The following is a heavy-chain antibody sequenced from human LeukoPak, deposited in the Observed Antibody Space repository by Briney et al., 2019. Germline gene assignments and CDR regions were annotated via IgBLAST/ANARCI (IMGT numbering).Heavy chain of an antibody. CDR1: GYTFTSYY. CDR2: INPSGGST. CDR3: AREGVPAANSAEYFQH. Sequence: GASVKVSCKASGYTFTSYYMHWVRQAPGQGLKWMGIINPSGGSTSYAQKFQGRVTMTRDTSTSTVYMELSSLRSEDTAVYYCAREGVPAANSAEYFQHWGQGTLVTVSS. V-gene: IGHV1-46*01. D-gene: IGHD2-2*01. J-gene: IGHJ1*01.